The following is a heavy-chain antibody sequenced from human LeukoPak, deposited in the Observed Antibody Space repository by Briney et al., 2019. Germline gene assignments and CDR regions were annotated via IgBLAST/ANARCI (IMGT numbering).Heavy chain of an antibody. CDR1: GFTFSSYG. V-gene: IGHV3-30*18. CDR3: AKDVALRGYDYVWGSYRPFDY. J-gene: IGHJ4*02. Sequence: GGSLRLSCAASGFTFSSYGMHWVRQAPGKGLEWVAVISYDGSNKYYADSVKRRFTISRDNSKNTLYLQMNSLRAEDTAVYYCAKDVALRGYDYVWGSYRPFDYWGQGTLVTVSS. D-gene: IGHD3-16*02. CDR2: ISYDGSNK.